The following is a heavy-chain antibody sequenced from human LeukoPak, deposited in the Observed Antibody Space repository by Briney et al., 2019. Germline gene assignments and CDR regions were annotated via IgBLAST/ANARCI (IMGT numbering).Heavy chain of an antibody. V-gene: IGHV4-39*01. J-gene: IGHJ4*02. CDR1: GGSISSNSHY. CDR2: IYYSGIT. D-gene: IGHD1-26*01. CDR3: ARVLLVGAILDDFDY. Sequence: PSETLSLTCSVSGGSISSNSHYWGWIRQPPGKGLEWIGSIYYSGITYYNPSLKSRVTISVDTSKNQFSLRLSSVTAADTAVYYCARVLLVGAILDDFDYWGQGTLVTVSS.